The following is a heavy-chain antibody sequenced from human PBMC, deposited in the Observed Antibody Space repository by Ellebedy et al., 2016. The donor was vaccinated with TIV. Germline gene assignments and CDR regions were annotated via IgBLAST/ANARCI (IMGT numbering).Heavy chain of an antibody. Sequence: GESLKISXAASGFTFSNYNINWFRQAPGKGLDWVSSIISGTSYTYYADSVKGRFTISRDNAKNSLYLQMNSLRAEDTAVYYCASPYRGRFDYWGPGTLVTVSS. CDR1: GFTFSNYN. CDR2: IISGTSYT. J-gene: IGHJ4*02. CDR3: ASPYRGRFDY. V-gene: IGHV3-21*01. D-gene: IGHD3-16*01.